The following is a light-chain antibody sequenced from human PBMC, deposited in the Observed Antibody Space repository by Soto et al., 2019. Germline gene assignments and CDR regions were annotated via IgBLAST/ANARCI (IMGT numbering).Light chain of an antibody. J-gene: IGKJ2*01. CDR3: QQYENLPYT. Sequence: DIQMTQSPSSLSASVGDRVTITCQASQDINNYLHWYQQKPGKALKFLIYDASKLETGVPSRFSGSGSGTNFTFTISSLQAEDFATYYCQQYENLPYTFGQGTKLEIK. CDR1: QDINNY. V-gene: IGKV1-33*01. CDR2: DAS.